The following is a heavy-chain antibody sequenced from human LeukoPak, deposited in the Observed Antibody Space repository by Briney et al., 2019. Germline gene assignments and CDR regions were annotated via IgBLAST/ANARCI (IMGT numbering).Heavy chain of an antibody. V-gene: IGHV4-59*01. Sequence: SSETLSLTCIVSGGSIGSYYWSWIRQPPGKGLEWIGHIYYSGSTDYNPSLRSRVTISVDTSKNQFSLRLSSVTAADTAVYYCARDRSDGSGYYGYYFDYWGQGTLVSVSS. D-gene: IGHD3-22*01. CDR3: ARDRSDGSGYYGYYFDY. CDR2: IYYSGST. J-gene: IGHJ4*02. CDR1: GGSIGSYY.